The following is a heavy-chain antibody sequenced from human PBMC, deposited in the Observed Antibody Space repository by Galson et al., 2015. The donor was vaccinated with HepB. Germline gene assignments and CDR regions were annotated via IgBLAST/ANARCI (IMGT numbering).Heavy chain of an antibody. CDR1: GFTFSSYG. Sequence: SLRLSCAASGFTFSSYGMHWVRQAPGKGLEWVAVISYDGSNKYYADSVKGRFTISRDNSKNTLYLQMNSLRAEDTAVYYCHAVEREYGMGVWGQGTTVTVSS. CDR2: ISYDGSNK. CDR3: HAVEREYGMGV. V-gene: IGHV3-30*03. J-gene: IGHJ6*02.